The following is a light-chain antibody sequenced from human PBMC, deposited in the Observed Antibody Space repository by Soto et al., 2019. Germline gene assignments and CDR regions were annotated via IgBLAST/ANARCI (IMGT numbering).Light chain of an antibody. Sequence: DVQMTQSPSTLHASVGDRVNITCRASQSISKHLAWYQLRPGKAPRLLIYYASTLDRGVPSRFSGSGSGTEFTLTIISLQPDDFATYYCQQYASFSPAFGQGTKVGI. V-gene: IGKV1-5*01. CDR3: QQYASFSPA. CDR1: QSISKH. CDR2: YAS. J-gene: IGKJ1*01.